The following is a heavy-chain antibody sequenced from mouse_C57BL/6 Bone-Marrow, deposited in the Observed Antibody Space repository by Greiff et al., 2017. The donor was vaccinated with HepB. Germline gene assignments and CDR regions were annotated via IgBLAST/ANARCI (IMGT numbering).Heavy chain of an antibody. CDR2: ISNGGGST. CDR1: GFTFSDYY. CDR3: ARPTVGYCAMDY. V-gene: IGHV5-12*01. Sequence: EVQRVDSGGGLVQPGGSLKLSCAASGFTFSDYYMYWVRQTPEKRLEWVAYISNGGGSTYYPDTVKGRFTISRDNAKNTLYLQMSRLESEATAMYYCARPTVGYCAMDYWGQGTTVTVSS. J-gene: IGHJ4*01.